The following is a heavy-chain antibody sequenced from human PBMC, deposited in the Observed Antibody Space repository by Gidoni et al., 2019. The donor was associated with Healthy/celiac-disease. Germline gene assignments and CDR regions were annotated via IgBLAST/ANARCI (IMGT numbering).Heavy chain of an antibody. CDR1: GYSISSGYY. J-gene: IGHJ5*02. Sequence: QVQLQESGPGLVKPSETLSLTCAVSGYSISSGYYWGWIRQPPGKGLEWIGSIYHSGSTYYNPSLKSRVTRSVDTSKNQFSLKLSSVTAADTAVYYCAREQTTVGGNWFDPWGQGTLVTVSS. CDR2: IYHSGST. D-gene: IGHD4-17*01. CDR3: AREQTTVGGNWFDP. V-gene: IGHV4-38-2*02.